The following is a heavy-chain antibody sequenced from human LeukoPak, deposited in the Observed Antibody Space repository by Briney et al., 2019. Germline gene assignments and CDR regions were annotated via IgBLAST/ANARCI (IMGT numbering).Heavy chain of an antibody. J-gene: IGHJ4*02. CDR3: ARGRYYNDSSGFYPGFDC. Sequence: GGSLRLSCAASGFTFSSYGMHWVRQAPGKGLEWVAVISYDGSNKYYADSVKGRFTISRDNSKNTLYLQMNSLRVEDTAVYYCARGRYYNDSSGFYPGFDCWGQGTLVTVSS. CDR2: ISYDGSNK. CDR1: GFTFSSYG. D-gene: IGHD3-22*01. V-gene: IGHV3-30*03.